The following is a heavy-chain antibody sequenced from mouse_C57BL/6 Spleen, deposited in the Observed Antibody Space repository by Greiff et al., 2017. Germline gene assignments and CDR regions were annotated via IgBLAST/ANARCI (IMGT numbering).Heavy chain of an antibody. CDR3: ADSSGYEGYAMDY. J-gene: IGHJ4*01. V-gene: IGHV1-82*01. Sequence: QVQLQQSGPELVKPGASVKISCKASGYAFSSSWMNWVKQRPGKGLEWIGRIYPGDGDTNYNGKFKGKATLTADKSSSTAYMQLSSLTSEDSAVYFCADSSGYEGYAMDYWGQGTSVTVSS. CDR2: IYPGDGDT. CDR1: GYAFSSSW. D-gene: IGHD3-2*02.